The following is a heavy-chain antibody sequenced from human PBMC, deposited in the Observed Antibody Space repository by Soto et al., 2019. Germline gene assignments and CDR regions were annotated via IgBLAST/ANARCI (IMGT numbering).Heavy chain of an antibody. J-gene: IGHJ4*02. CDR3: ARGGNRYSNTASGVGGFDF. V-gene: IGHV4-59*01. D-gene: IGHD5-12*01. CDR1: GVSISSSY. CDR2: IYYTGTT. Sequence: SESLSLTCTVSGVSISSSYWSWIRQSPGTGLEWVGYIYYTGTTNYNPSLKRRVTISLDTAKNQLSLNVNYLTTADTAVYFCARGGNRYSNTASGVGGFDFWGQGTLVTVSS.